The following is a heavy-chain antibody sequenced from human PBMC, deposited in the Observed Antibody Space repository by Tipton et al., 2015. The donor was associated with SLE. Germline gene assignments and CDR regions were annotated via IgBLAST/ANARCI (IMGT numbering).Heavy chain of an antibody. CDR3: AIHYL. V-gene: IGHV3-23*01. D-gene: IGHD3-10*01. Sequence: SLRLSCAASGFIFSDYYMTWVRQPPGKGLEWVSTISGSGDSTYYADSVKGRFTISRDNSKNTLYLQINSLRAEDTAVYYCAIHYLWGQGTLVTVSS. J-gene: IGHJ4*02. CDR1: GFIFSDYY. CDR2: ISGSGDST.